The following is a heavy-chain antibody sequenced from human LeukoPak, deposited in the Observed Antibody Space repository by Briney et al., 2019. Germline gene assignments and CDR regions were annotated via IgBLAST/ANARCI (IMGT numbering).Heavy chain of an antibody. CDR1: GGSFSGYY. V-gene: IGHV4-34*01. Sequence: SETLSLTCAVYGGSFSGYYWSWIRQPPGKGLEWIGEINHSGSTNYNPSLKSRVTISVDTSKNQFSLKLSSVTAADTAVYYCARVRKYRAAATRYYYGMDVWGQGTTVTVSS. CDR3: ARVRKYRAAATRYYYGMDV. J-gene: IGHJ6*02. CDR2: INHSGST. D-gene: IGHD2-2*01.